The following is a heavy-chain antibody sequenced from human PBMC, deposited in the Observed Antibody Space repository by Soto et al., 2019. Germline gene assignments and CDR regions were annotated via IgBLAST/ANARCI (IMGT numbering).Heavy chain of an antibody. CDR2: TNPNSGNT. Sequence: ASVKVSCKASGYTFTSYDINWVRQATGQGLEWMGWTNPNSGNTGYAQKFQGRVAMTRNTSISTAYMELSSLRSEDTAVYYCAREAEGIVATGVVDYWGQGTLVTVSS. CDR3: AREAEGIVATGVVDY. D-gene: IGHD5-12*01. CDR1: GYTFTSYD. V-gene: IGHV1-8*01. J-gene: IGHJ4*02.